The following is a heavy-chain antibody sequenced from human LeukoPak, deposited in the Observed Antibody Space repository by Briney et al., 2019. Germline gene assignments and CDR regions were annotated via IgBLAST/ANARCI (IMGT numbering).Heavy chain of an antibody. Sequence: SETLSLXCTVSGGSISSYYWSWIRQPPGKGLEWIGYIYYSGSTNYNPSLKSRVTISVDTSKNQFSLKLSSVTAADTAVYYCAREPRFDAFDIWGQGTMVTVSS. CDR3: AREPRFDAFDI. CDR2: IYYSGST. J-gene: IGHJ3*02. V-gene: IGHV4-59*01. CDR1: GGSISSYY.